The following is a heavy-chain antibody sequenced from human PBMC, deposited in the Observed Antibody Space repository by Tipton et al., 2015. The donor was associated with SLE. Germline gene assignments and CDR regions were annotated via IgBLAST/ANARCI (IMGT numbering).Heavy chain of an antibody. CDR1: GFTFSGYG. CDR3: AKHSAGLTYFDY. Sequence: SLRLSCAASGFTFSGYGMNWVRQAPGKGLEWVSLIYAVGTTYYADSVKGRFTISRDNSKNTLYLQMDGLRADDTAVYYCAKHSAGLTYFDYWGQGTLVTVSS. J-gene: IGHJ4*02. D-gene: IGHD4/OR15-4a*01. CDR2: IYAVGTT. V-gene: IGHV3-23*03.